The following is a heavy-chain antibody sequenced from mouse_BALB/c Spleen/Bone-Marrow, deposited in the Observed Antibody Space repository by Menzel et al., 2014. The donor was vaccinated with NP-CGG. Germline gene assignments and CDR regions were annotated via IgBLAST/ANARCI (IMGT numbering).Heavy chain of an antibody. CDR2: ISSGGGYT. CDR1: GFTFSTYG. CDR3: TRQRNWDHYAMDY. V-gene: IGHV5-6*01. J-gene: IGHJ4*01. Sequence: DVHLVESGGDLVKPGGSLKLSCAASGFTFSTYGMSWVRQTPDKRLEWVATISSGGGYTCYPDSVKGRFTISRDNANNTLYLQMSSLKSEDTAMYYCTRQRNWDHYAMDYWGQGTSVTVSS. D-gene: IGHD4-1*01.